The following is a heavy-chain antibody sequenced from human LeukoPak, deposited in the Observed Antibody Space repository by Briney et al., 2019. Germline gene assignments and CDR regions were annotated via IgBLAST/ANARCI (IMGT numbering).Heavy chain of an antibody. V-gene: IGHV3-15*07. CDR2: IKGKADGETT. D-gene: IGHD3-22*01. Sequence: PGGSLRLSCVASGFTFSNAWMNWVRQAPGKGLEWVGRIKGKADGETTDYAAPVKGRFTLSRDDSKNTLFLQMNSLKSDDTAVYYCTARGPDSGSLVAYWGQGTLVTVSS. J-gene: IGHJ4*02. CDR3: TARGPDSGSLVAY. CDR1: GFTFSNAW.